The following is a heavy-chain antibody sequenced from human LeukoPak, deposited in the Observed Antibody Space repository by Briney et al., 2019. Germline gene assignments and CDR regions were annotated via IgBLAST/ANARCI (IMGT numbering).Heavy chain of an antibody. J-gene: IGHJ4*02. CDR3: AKEPPCSGGSCYSFPFDY. D-gene: IGHD2-15*01. V-gene: IGHV3-23*01. Sequence: GGSLRLSCAASGFTFSSYAMSWVRQAPGKGLEGGAAISGSGGSTYYADSVKGRFTISRDNSKNTLYLLMNSLRAEDTAVYYCAKEPPCSGGSCYSFPFDYWGQGTLVTVSS. CDR1: GFTFSSYA. CDR2: ISGSGGST.